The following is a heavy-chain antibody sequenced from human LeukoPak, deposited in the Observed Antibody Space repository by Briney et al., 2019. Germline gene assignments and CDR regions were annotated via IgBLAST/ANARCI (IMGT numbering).Heavy chain of an antibody. D-gene: IGHD6-19*01. CDR1: GGSISSGGYY. CDR3: ARDHSGWYGGDL. V-gene: IGHV4-31*03. Sequence: KASETLSLTCTVSGGSISSGGYYWSWIRQHPGKGLEWIGYIYYSGSTYYNPSLKSRVTISVDTSKNQFSLKLSSVTAADTAVYYCARDHSGWYGGDLWGQGTLVTVSS. CDR2: IYYSGST. J-gene: IGHJ4*02.